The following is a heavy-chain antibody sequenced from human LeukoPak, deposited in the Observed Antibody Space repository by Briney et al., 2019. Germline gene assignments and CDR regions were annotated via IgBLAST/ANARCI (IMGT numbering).Heavy chain of an antibody. Sequence: GGSLRLSCTASGFTFSTSHMPWVRQAPGKGLEWLSYINYYGQPTYYADSVKGRFTVSRDNAKSSLYLQLNGLRAEDTAVYYCVRDHQWSLGNWGQGTPVTVSS. V-gene: IGHV3-48*01. CDR3: VRDHQWSLGN. CDR2: INYYGQPT. CDR1: GFTFSTSH. D-gene: IGHD2-8*01. J-gene: IGHJ4*02.